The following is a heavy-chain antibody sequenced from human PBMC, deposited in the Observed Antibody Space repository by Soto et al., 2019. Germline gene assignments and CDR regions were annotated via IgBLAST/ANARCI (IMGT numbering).Heavy chain of an antibody. CDR3: ASIPMDYGDYPFDY. D-gene: IGHD4-17*01. CDR1: GGSISSGGYY. CDR2: IYYSGST. J-gene: IGHJ4*02. Sequence: PSETLSLTCTVSGGSISSGGYYWSWIRQHPGKGLEWIGYIYYSGSTYYNPSLKSRVTISVDTSKNQFSLKLSSVTAADTAVYYCASIPMDYGDYPFDYWGQGTLVTVSS. V-gene: IGHV4-31*03.